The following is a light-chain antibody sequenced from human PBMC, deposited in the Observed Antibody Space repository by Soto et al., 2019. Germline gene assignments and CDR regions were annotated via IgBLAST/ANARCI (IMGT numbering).Light chain of an antibody. V-gene: IGKV1-39*01. CDR2: AAS. CDR1: QSISSY. CDR3: QQSYSRMT. J-gene: IGKJ1*01. Sequence: QMTQSRSSVSASVGDGVSITCRASQSISSYVSWYQQKPGKAPKLLIYAASRLESGVPSRFSGSRSGTDFTLTISSLQPEDFATYYCQQSYSRMTFGQGTKVDI.